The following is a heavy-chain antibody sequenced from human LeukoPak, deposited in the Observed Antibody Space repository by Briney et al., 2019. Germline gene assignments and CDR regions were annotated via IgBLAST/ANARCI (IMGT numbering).Heavy chain of an antibody. CDR1: GFTFSSYA. V-gene: IGHV3-23*01. Sequence: GGSLRLSCAASGFTFSSYAMSWVRQAPGKGLEWVSAISGSGGSTYYVDSVKGRFTISRDNSKNTLYLQMNSLRAEDTAVYYCAKNVLLWFGEQLFDYWGQGTLVTVSS. D-gene: IGHD3-10*01. CDR3: AKNVLLWFGEQLFDY. CDR2: ISGSGGST. J-gene: IGHJ4*02.